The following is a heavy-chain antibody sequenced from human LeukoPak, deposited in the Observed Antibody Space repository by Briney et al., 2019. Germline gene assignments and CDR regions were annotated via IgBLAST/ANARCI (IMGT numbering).Heavy chain of an antibody. J-gene: IGHJ6*02. V-gene: IGHV4-31*03. CDR1: GGSISSGGYY. CDR2: IYYRGST. D-gene: IGHD3-10*01. Sequence: PSQTLSLTCTVSGGSISSGGYYWSWIRQHPGNGLEWIGYIYYRGSTYYNPSLKSRVTISVDTSKNQFSLKLSSVTAADTAVYYCARYPTPPGSGSYYTYYYGMDVWGQGTTVTVSS. CDR3: ARYPTPPGSGSYYTYYYGMDV.